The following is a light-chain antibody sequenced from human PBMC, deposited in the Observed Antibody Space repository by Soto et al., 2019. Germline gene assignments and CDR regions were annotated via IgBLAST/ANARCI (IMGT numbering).Light chain of an antibody. CDR1: SGDVGGYNH. Sequence: QSVLTQPASVSGSPGQSITISCTGTSGDVGGYNHVSWYQQHPGKAPKLIIYEVRNRPSGVSNRLSGSKSGNTASLTISGLQADDEADYYCCSYTSSSIRVFGGGTKLTVL. J-gene: IGLJ3*02. CDR3: CSYTSSSIRV. CDR2: EVR. V-gene: IGLV2-14*01.